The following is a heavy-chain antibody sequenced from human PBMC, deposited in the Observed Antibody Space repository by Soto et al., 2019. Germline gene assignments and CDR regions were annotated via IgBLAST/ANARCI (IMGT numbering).Heavy chain of an antibody. CDR1: GFTFSSYA. J-gene: IGHJ4*02. Sequence: QVQLVESGGGVVQPGRSLRLSCAASGFTFSSYAMHWVRQAPGKGLEWVAVISYDGSNKYYADSVKGRFTISRDNSKNTLYLQMNSLRAEDTAVYYCARDLREWFSLRGFDYWGQGTLVTVSS. CDR2: ISYDGSNK. D-gene: IGHD3-3*01. CDR3: ARDLREWFSLRGFDY. V-gene: IGHV3-30-3*01.